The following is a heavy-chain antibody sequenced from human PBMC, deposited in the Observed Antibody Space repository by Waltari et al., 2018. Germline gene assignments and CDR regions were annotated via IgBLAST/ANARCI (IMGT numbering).Heavy chain of an antibody. J-gene: IGHJ6*02. D-gene: IGHD4-4*01. CDR3: ATDPRTHQYYYYGMDV. CDR2: VKCADVKT. Sequence: QIQLVQSGAEVKRPGASVKISCKASGYTFTTYAIHWVRQARGEGREWMGRVKCADVKTEFSEKFRGRVSISRDTSATTAYMELSIPTSEDTAVYDCATDPRTHQYYYYGMDVWGQGTTVTV. V-gene: IGHV1-3*01. CDR1: GYTFTTYA.